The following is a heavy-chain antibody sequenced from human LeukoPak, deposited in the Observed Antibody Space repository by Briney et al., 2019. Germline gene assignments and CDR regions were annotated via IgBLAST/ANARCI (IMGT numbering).Heavy chain of an antibody. CDR3: ARAREYYFDY. J-gene: IGHJ4*02. CDR1: GGSISSGSYY. D-gene: IGHD5-24*01. Sequence: MPSETLSLTCTVSGGSISSGSYYWSWIRQPAGKGLEWIGRIYTSGSTNYNPSLKSRVTISVDTSKNQFSLKLSSVTAADTAVYYCARAREYYFDYWGQGTLVTVSS. V-gene: IGHV4-61*02. CDR2: IYTSGST.